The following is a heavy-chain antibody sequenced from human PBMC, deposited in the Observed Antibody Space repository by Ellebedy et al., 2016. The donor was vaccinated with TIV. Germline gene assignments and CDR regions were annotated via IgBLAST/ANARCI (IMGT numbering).Heavy chain of an antibody. CDR3: ASFGGVIPRIHDY. CDR1: GFTFSSYS. Sequence: GESLKISXAASGFTFSSYSMNWVRQAPGKGLEWVSYISSSSSTIYYADSVKGRFTISRDNAKNSLYLQMNSLRAEDTAVYYCASFGGVIPRIHDYWGQGTLVTVSS. CDR2: ISSSSSTI. V-gene: IGHV3-48*04. D-gene: IGHD3-16*02. J-gene: IGHJ4*02.